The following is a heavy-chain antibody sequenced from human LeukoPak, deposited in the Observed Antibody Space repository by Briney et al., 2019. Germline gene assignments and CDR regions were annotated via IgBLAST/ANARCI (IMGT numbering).Heavy chain of an antibody. D-gene: IGHD3-22*01. V-gene: IGHV3-30*18. CDR1: GFTFSGYG. J-gene: IGHJ4*02. Sequence: GGSLRLSCAASGFTFSGYGMHWVRQAPGKGLEWVAVISYDGSNKYYADSVKGRFTISRDNSKNTLYLQMNSLRAEDTAVYYCAKDLSYYYDSSGYSHWGQGTLVTVSS. CDR2: ISYDGSNK. CDR3: AKDLSYYYDSSGYSH.